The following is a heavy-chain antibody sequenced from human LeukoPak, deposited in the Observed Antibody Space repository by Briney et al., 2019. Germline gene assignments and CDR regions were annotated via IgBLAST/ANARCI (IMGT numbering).Heavy chain of an antibody. J-gene: IGHJ3*02. Sequence: SQTLSLTCAVSGGSISSGGYYWSWIRQPPGKGLEWIGYIYYSGSTNYNPSLKSRVTISVDTSENQFSLKLSSVTAADTAVYYCARDRSMVRGVIIGYDAFDIWGQGTMVTVSS. CDR2: IYYSGST. D-gene: IGHD3-10*01. CDR3: ARDRSMVRGVIIGYDAFDI. V-gene: IGHV4-61*08. CDR1: GGSISSGGYY.